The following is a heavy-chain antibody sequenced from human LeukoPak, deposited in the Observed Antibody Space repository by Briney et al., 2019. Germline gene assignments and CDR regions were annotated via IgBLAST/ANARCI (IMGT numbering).Heavy chain of an antibody. V-gene: IGHV3-48*01. J-gene: IGHJ6*03. D-gene: IGHD5-18*01. CDR2: ITSYSSTV. CDR1: GFTFSSYS. CDR3: ASGYSYGLYYYYYYMDV. Sequence: GGSLRLSCAASGFTFSSYSMNWVRQSPGKGLEWVSYITSYSSTVYYADSVKGRFTISRDNAKNSLYLQMNSLRAEDTAVYYCASGYSYGLYYYYYYMDVWGKGTTVTISS.